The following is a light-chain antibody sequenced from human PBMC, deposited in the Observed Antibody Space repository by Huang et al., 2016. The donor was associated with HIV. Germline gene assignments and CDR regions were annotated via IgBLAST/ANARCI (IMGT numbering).Light chain of an antibody. V-gene: IGKV1-33*01. CDR2: DAS. J-gene: IGKJ4*01. CDR3: QQYDDVPIS. CDR1: QDINNC. Sequence: DIQMTQSPSSLSASVGDRVTITCQASQDINNCLNWYQQKPGKAPKLLILDASNLQTGVPSRFSGSGSGTHFTFTITSLQRDDIGTYYCQQYDDVPISFGGGTKV.